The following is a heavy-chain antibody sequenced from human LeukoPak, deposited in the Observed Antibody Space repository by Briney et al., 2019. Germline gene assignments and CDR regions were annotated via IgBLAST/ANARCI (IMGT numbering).Heavy chain of an antibody. CDR3: ASDRNPYSSSWYGQSWFDP. Sequence: SETLSLTCTVSGGSISSYYWSWIRQPPGKGLEWIGYIYYSGSTNYNPSLKSRVTISVDTSKNQFSLKLSSVTAADTAVYYCASDRNPYSSSWYGQSWFDPWGQGTLVTVSS. CDR1: GGSISSYY. J-gene: IGHJ5*02. D-gene: IGHD6-13*01. V-gene: IGHV4-59*01. CDR2: IYYSGST.